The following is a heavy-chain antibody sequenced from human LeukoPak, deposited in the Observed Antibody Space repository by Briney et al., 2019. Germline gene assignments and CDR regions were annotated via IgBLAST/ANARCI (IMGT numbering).Heavy chain of an antibody. CDR1: GGSISSHY. Sequence: SETLSLTCTVSGGSISSHYWSWIRQPPGKGLEGIGYIYYSGSTNYNPSLKSRVTISVDTSKNQFSLKLSSVTAADTAVYYCAREIPYYDFWSGTYYYYMDVWGKGTTVTVSS. D-gene: IGHD3-3*01. CDR3: AREIPYYDFWSGTYYYYMDV. CDR2: IYYSGST. V-gene: IGHV4-59*11. J-gene: IGHJ6*03.